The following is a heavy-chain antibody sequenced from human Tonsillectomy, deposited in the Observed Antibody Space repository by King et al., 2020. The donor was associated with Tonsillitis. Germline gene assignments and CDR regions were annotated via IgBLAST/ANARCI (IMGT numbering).Heavy chain of an antibody. CDR2: ISFDGTNK. J-gene: IGHJ4*02. CDR1: GFTFSYYV. CDR3: ARDCREIIGDYYFDY. D-gene: IGHD7-27*01. Sequence: VQLVESGGGVVQPGRSLRLSCAASGFTFSYYVMNWVRQAPGKGLEWVAVISFDGTNKYYADSVKGRFTISRDNSKNTLYLRMNSLRAEDTAVYFCARDCREIIGDYYFDYWGQGTLVTVSS. V-gene: IGHV3-30-3*01.